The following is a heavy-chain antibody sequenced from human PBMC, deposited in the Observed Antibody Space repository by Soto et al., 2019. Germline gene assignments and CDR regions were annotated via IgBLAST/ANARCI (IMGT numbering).Heavy chain of an antibody. V-gene: IGHV4-34*01. CDR3: ARRGKDSSSSNHYYYYYGMDV. CDR2: INHSGST. D-gene: IGHD6-6*01. J-gene: IGHJ6*02. CDR1: GGSFSGYY. Sequence: TSETLSHTCAVYGGSFSGYYWSWIRQPPGKGLEWIGEINHSGSTNYNPSLKSRVTISVDTSKNQFSLKLSSVTAADTAVYYCARRGKDSSSSNHYYYYYGMDVWGQGTTVT.